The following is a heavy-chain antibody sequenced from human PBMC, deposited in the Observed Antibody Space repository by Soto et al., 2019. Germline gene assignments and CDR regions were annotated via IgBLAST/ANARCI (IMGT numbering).Heavy chain of an antibody. D-gene: IGHD1-26*01. J-gene: IGHJ5*02. CDR3: AKDIGFRREPSDNWFDP. CDR1: GFTLDDYT. CDR2: ISWDGGST. V-gene: IGHV3-43*01. Sequence: GGSLRLSCAASGFTLDDYTMHWVRQAPGKGLEWVSLISWDGGSTYYADSVKGRFTISRDNSKNSLYLQMNSLRTEDTALYYCAKDIGFRREPSDNWFDPWGQGTLVTVSS.